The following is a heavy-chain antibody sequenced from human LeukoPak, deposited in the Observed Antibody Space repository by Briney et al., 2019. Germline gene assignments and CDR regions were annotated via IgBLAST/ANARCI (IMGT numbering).Heavy chain of an antibody. J-gene: IGHJ3*02. CDR3: PADARYYDSDGLGAFDI. CDR1: GFTFSNAW. Sequence: PGGSLRLSCAVSGFTFSNAWMNWVRQAPGKGLEWVGRIKSKTDGGTTDYAAPVKGRFTISRDDSKNTLYLQMHSLKTEDTAVYYCPADARYYDSDGLGAFDIWGQGTMVTVSS. D-gene: IGHD3-22*01. CDR2: IKSKTDGGTT. V-gene: IGHV3-15*01.